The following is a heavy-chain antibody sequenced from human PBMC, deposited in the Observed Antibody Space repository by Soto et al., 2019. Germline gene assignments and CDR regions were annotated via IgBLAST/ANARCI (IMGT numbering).Heavy chain of an antibody. V-gene: IGHV4-39*01. CDR3: ARRGLNDQFAS. CDR2: VSYVGST. CDR1: GASINISGYY. J-gene: IGHJ5*01. Sequence: SETLSLTCTVSGASINISGYYWGWIRQSPGKGLEWIGSVSYVGSTYYNPSVKSRLSMSVDTSKNQFSLKLSSVTAADTAMYYCARRGLNDQFASCGQGILVIVSS. D-gene: IGHD1-1*01.